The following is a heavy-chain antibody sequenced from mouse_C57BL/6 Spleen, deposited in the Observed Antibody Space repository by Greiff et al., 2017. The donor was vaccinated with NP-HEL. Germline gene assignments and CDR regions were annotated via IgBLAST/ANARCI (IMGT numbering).Heavy chain of an antibody. CDR1: GYTFTSYW. Sequence: QVQLLESGGELVKPGGSVKLSCKASGYTFTSYWMHWVKQTPGKGLEWVGKIHPNSGSTNYNEKFKSKATLTVDKSASTAYMQLSSLTSEDSAVYYCAVNYYGSSFDYWGQGTTLTVSS. CDR2: IHPNSGST. D-gene: IGHD1-1*01. V-gene: IGHV1-64*01. CDR3: AVNYYGSSFDY. J-gene: IGHJ2*01.